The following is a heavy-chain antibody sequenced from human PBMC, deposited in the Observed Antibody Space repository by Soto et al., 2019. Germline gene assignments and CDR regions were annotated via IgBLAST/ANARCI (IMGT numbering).Heavy chain of an antibody. Sequence: EVQLLESGGGLAQPGGALSLSCAASGFIFSNYAMSWVRQAPGKEVEWVSSITHSGNGAYYADSVKGRFTISRDNSKSTLHLQMSSLRADDTAVYYCAKYLGGRGMGATLAHWGQGALVTVSS. CDR1: GFIFSNYA. CDR3: AKYLGGRGMGATLAH. J-gene: IGHJ4*02. CDR2: ITHSGNGA. V-gene: IGHV3-23*01. D-gene: IGHD1-26*01.